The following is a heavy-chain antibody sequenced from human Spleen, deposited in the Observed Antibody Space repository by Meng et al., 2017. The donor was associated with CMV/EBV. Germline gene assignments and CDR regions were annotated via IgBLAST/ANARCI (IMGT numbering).Heavy chain of an antibody. CDR3: ARATLLVGATSTGFFDY. CDR2: IYYSGST. CDR1: STNRGGYS. V-gene: IGHV4-31*02. Sequence: STNRGGYSWTWIRPHPEKGLEWIGYIYYSGSTFYNPSLKSRVTISLDTSKNQFSLKLGSLTAADTAVYYCARATLLVGATSTGFFDYWGQGTLVTVSS. D-gene: IGHD1-26*01. J-gene: IGHJ4*02.